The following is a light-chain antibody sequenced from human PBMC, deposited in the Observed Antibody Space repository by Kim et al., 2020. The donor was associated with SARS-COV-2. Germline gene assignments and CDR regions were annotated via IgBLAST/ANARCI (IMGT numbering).Light chain of an antibody. CDR3: STWLWGRGGYV. CDR2: RNN. CDR1: SDNVANDG. Sequence: QTATLTCTDDSDNVANDGATWLQQHQGRPPKVLSYRNNNRPSGISERFSASMSGNIASLTITGLQPEDEADYYCSTWLWGRGGYVFGTGTKVTVL. V-gene: IGLV10-54*01. J-gene: IGLJ1*01.